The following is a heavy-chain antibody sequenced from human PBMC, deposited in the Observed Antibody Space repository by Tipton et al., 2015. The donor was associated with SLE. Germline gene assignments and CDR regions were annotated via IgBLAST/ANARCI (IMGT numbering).Heavy chain of an antibody. CDR1: GFTFSSYA. D-gene: IGHD3-3*01. CDR3: ARAFLIFGVPRDYFDY. Sequence: RSLRLSCAASGFTFSSYAMHWVRQAPGKGLEWVAVISYDGSNKYYADSVKGRFTISRDNSKNTLYLQMNSLRAEDTAVYYCARAFLIFGVPRDYFDYWGQGTLVTVSS. J-gene: IGHJ4*02. CDR2: ISYDGSNK. V-gene: IGHV3-30-3*01.